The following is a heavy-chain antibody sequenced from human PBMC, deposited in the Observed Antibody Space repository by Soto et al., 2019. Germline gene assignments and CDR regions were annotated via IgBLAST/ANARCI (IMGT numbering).Heavy chain of an antibody. J-gene: IGHJ6*02. CDR3: ARDRVEMATIMRIYYYYYYGMDV. Sequence: SETLSLTXAISGDSVSSNSAAWNWIRQSPSRGLEWLGRTYCRSKWYNDYAVSVKSRITINPDTSKNQFSLQLNSVTPEDTAVYYCARDRVEMATIMRIYYYYYYGMDVWGQGTTVTVSS. V-gene: IGHV6-1*01. CDR2: TYCRSKWYN. D-gene: IGHD5-12*01. CDR1: GDSVSSNSAA.